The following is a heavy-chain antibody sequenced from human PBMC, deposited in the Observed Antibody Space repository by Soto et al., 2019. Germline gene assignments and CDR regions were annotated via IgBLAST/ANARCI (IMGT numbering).Heavy chain of an antibody. CDR1: GFTFDDYA. CDR2: ISWNSGSI. D-gene: IGHD1-20*01. CDR3: AKDRDNGNDAFDY. Sequence: GGSLRLSCAASGFTFDDYAMHWVRQAPGKGLEWLSGISWNSGSIGYADSVKGRFTISRDNAKNSLYLQMNSLRAEDTALYYCAKDRDNGNDAFDYWGQGTLVSVSS. J-gene: IGHJ4*02. V-gene: IGHV3-9*01.